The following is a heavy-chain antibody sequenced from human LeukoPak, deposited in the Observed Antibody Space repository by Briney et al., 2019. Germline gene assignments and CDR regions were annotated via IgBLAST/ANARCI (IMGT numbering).Heavy chain of an antibody. CDR2: INGDGRST. D-gene: IGHD6-19*01. CDR3: VRETFIAMVGSHALDI. Sequence: PGGSLRLSCAASGFTFSSYWLHWVRQTPGKGLVWVSRINGDGRSTSYADSAKGRFTISRDNAKNMLYLQMSGLNAEDTAVYYCVRETFIAMVGSHALDIWGQGTLVTVSS. CDR1: GFTFSSYW. J-gene: IGHJ4*02. V-gene: IGHV3-74*01.